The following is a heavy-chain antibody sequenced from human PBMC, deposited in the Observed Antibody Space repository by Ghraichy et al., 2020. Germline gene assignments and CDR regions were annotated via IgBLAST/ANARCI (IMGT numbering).Heavy chain of an antibody. CDR3: ARAYFEDDSGQYWWWADF. CDR1: GFRFNDFY. Sequence: GGSLRLSCAASGFRFNDFYMSWFRQAPGKGLEWIAYISHSSTYKNYAASVKGRFTVSRDNFRDILYLQMDVLRAEDTAVYYCARAYFEDDSGQYWWWADFWGQGALVTVSS. CDR2: ISHSSTYK. J-gene: IGHJ4*02. D-gene: IGHD2-8*02. V-gene: IGHV3-11*05.